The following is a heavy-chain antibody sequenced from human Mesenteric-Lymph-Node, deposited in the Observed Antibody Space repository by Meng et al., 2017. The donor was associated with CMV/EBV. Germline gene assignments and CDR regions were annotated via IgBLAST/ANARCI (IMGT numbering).Heavy chain of an antibody. D-gene: IGHD3-9*01. V-gene: IGHV4-34*01. Sequence: QVQLHQWGAGLLRPSETLSVTCAVYGRSFMGYYRNWIRQSPEKGLEWIGEINQSGSTTYNPSFTSRIIISVDTSTNQISLNMSSVTAAETAVYSCARGSSYDILTGYFDYWGQGALVTVSS. CDR1: GRSFMGYY. CDR3: ARGSSYDILTGYFDY. CDR2: INQSGST. J-gene: IGHJ4*02.